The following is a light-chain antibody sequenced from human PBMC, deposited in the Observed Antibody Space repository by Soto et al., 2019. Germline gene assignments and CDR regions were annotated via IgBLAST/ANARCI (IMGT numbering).Light chain of an antibody. CDR1: SSDVGGFDY. J-gene: IGLJ1*01. CDR2: EVS. Sequence: QSALTQPASVSGSPGQSITISCTGTSSDVGGFDYVSWYQQHPGKAPKLMIYEVSKRPSGVSNRFSGSKSGNTASLTISGLQAEDEADYYCSPYTGSSTLYVFGTGTKVTVL. CDR3: SPYTGSSTLYV. V-gene: IGLV2-14*01.